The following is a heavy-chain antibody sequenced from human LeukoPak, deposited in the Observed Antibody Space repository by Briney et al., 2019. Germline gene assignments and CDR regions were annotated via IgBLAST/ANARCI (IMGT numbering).Heavy chain of an antibody. CDR2: LWSDGSNK. J-gene: IGHJ4*02. Sequence: GGPLRSYCVAAGFTFSSCGMHRVPRARAKGRRVAAVLWSDGSNKYYADSVKGRFTISRDNSKNTLYLQMNSLRAEDTAVYYCAKGRDGDYYFDYWGQGTLVTVSS. D-gene: IGHD4-17*01. V-gene: IGHV3-33*06. CDR3: AKGRDGDYYFDY. CDR1: GFTFSSCG.